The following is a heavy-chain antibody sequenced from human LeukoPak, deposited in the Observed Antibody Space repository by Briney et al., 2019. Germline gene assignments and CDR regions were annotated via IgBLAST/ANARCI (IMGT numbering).Heavy chain of an antibody. CDR3: ARESTYYYDSSGYYYPYYFDY. J-gene: IGHJ4*02. V-gene: IGHV3-23*01. CDR2: ISGSGSRT. Sequence: PGGSLRLSCAASGFTFSSYGMSWVRQAPGKGLEWVSGISGSGSRTYYADSVKGRFTISRDNFRNTLYLQMNSLRAEDTAVYYCARESTYYYDSSGYYYPYYFDYWGQGTLVTVSS. D-gene: IGHD3-22*01. CDR1: GFTFSSYG.